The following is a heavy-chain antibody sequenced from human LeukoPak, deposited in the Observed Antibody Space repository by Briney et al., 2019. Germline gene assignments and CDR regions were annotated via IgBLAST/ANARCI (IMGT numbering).Heavy chain of an antibody. CDR1: GFTFSSYA. J-gene: IGHJ4*02. CDR2: ISYDGSNK. Sequence: PGGSLRLSRAASGFTFSSYAMHWVRQAPGKGLEWVAVISYDGSNKYYADSVKGRFTISRDNSKNTLYLQMNSLRAEDTAVYYCARETGYYDSSGYYPVEGAYFDYWGQGTLVTVSS. D-gene: IGHD3-22*01. V-gene: IGHV3-30*04. CDR3: ARETGYYDSSGYYPVEGAYFDY.